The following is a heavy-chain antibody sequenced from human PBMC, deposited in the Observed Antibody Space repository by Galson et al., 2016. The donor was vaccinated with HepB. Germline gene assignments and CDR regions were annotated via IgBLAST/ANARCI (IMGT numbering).Heavy chain of an antibody. J-gene: IGHJ3*02. CDR1: GFAFSNYD. Sequence: SLRLSCAASGFAFSNYDMHWVRQATGKGLEWVSAIGAAGDTYYPGSVKGRFTISRGNANNSLYLHMNRLRAGDTAVYYCAREGGCSGGRCHNAAFDIWGQGTMVTVSS. CDR3: AREGGCSGGRCHNAAFDI. D-gene: IGHD2-15*01. V-gene: IGHV3-13*01. CDR2: IGAAGDT.